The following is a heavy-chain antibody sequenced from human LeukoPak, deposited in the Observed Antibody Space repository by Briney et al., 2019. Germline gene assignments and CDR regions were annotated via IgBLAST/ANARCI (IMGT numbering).Heavy chain of an antibody. J-gene: IGHJ6*03. Sequence: GASVKVSCKASGYIFTSYGINWVRQAPGQGLEWMGWISSYNGNTHYAQILQGRVTMTTDTSTSTAYMELRSLRSDDTVVYYCAKAGPPIHYYYMDVWGKGTTVTISS. V-gene: IGHV1-18*01. CDR1: GYIFTSYG. CDR3: AKAGPPIHYYYMDV. CDR2: ISSYNGNT.